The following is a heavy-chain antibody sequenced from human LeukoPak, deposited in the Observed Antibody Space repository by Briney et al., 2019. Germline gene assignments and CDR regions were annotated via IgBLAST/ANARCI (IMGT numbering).Heavy chain of an antibody. V-gene: IGHV3-23*01. CDR3: AKDAVVVPAPLNWFDP. CDR1: GFTFSSYG. D-gene: IGHD2-2*01. Sequence: PGGTLRLSCAASGFTFSSYGMSWVRQAPGKGLGWVSAISGGGDSTYYADSVKGRFTISRDNSKNTLYLQMNSLRAEDTAVYYCAKDAVVVPAPLNWFDPWGQGTLVTVSS. J-gene: IGHJ5*02. CDR2: ISGGGDST.